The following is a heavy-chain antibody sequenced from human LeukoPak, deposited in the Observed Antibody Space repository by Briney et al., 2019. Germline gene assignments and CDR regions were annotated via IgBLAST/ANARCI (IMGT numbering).Heavy chain of an antibody. D-gene: IGHD6-6*01. Sequence: PPQTLSLTCTVSGGSIISGDFYWIWIRQPPGKGLEWIGYIYYSGSTYYNPSLKSLITISVDTSKNQFSLKLSSVTAADTAVYYCARGDWSSSIDYWGQGTLVTVSS. CDR2: IYYSGST. CDR1: GGSIISGDFY. CDR3: ARGDWSSSIDY. V-gene: IGHV4-30-4*01. J-gene: IGHJ4*02.